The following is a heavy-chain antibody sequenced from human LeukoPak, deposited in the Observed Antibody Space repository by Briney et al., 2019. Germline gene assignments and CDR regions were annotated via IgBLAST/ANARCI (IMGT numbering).Heavy chain of an antibody. J-gene: IGHJ3*02. V-gene: IGHV3-48*03. CDR2: ISSSCSNI. CDR3: ARKTGRREIAAFDI. CDR1: GFTFSSYE. Sequence: PGGSLRLSCAASGFTFSSYEMNWFRQAPGEGREWVSYISSSCSNIYYADSVKGRFTISRDNAKNSLYLQMNSLRAEDTAVYYCARKTGRREIAAFDIWGQGTMVSVSS. D-gene: IGHD3-9*01.